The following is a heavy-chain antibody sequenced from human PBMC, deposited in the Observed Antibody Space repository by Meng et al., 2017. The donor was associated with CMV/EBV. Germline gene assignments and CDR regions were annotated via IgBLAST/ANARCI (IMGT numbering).Heavy chain of an antibody. D-gene: IGHD3-10*01. CDR1: GFTFSSYA. V-gene: IGHV3-30*04. CDR3: ARAFIPYGSGSGDAFDI. J-gene: IGHJ3*02. CDR2: ISYDGSNK. Sequence: GESLKISCAASGFTFSSYAMHWVRQAPGKGLEWVAVISYDGSNKYYADSVKGRFTISRDNSKNTLYLQMNSLRAEDTAVYHCARAFIPYGSGSGDAFDIWGQGTMVTVSS.